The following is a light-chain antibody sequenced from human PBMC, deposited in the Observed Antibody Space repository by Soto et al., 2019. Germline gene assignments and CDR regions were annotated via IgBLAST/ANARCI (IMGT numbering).Light chain of an antibody. Sequence: ALTQPASVSGSPGQSITISCTGTSSDVGSYNLVSWYQQHPGKAPKLMIYEGSKRPSGVSNRFSGSKSGNTASLTISGLQAEDEADYYCCSYAGSNYVFGTGT. CDR3: CSYAGSNYV. CDR2: EGS. CDR1: SSDVGSYNL. V-gene: IGLV2-23*01. J-gene: IGLJ1*01.